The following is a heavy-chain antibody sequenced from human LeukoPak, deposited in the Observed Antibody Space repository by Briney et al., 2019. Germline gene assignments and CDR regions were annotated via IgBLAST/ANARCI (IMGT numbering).Heavy chain of an antibody. J-gene: IGHJ3*02. CDR2: INHSGST. D-gene: IGHD3-10*01. Sequence: RPSETLSLTCAVYGGSFSGYYWSWIRQPPGKGLEWIGEINHSGSTNYNPSLKSRVTISVDTSKNPFSLKLSSVTAADTAVYYCARRGSGTMVRGVLDAFDIWGQGTMVTVSS. CDR3: ARRGSGTMVRGVLDAFDI. CDR1: GGSFSGYY. V-gene: IGHV4-34*01.